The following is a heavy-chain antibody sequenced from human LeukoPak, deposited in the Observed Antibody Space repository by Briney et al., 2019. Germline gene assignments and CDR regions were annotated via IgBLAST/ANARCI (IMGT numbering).Heavy chain of an antibody. V-gene: IGHV1-2*02. J-gene: IGHJ2*01. CDR1: GYTFTDYY. CDR3: TRVKVQTTIPNWYFDL. CDR2: ISPYNGVT. D-gene: IGHD4/OR15-4a*01. Sequence: GASVKVSCKASGYTFTDYYIHYVRQAPGQGLEWMGWISPYNGVTNYPQKFQGRVTMTRDTSINTAYMDLSGLTSDDTAVYFCTRVKVQTTIPNWYFDLWGRGTLVTVSS.